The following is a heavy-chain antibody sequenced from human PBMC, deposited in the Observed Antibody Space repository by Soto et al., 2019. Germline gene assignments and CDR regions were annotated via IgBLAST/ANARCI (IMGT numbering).Heavy chain of an antibody. D-gene: IGHD6-19*01. CDR3: ARDTDPTVSSGEHFDALDI. CDR1: GLTFSEYW. Sequence: EVQLVESGGGLVQPGGSLRLSCTASGLTFSEYWMSWVRQAPGKGLEWVANIKQDGGERWYVDSVKGRFTISRDNAKSALFLQMNSLRAEDTAVYYCARDTDPTVSSGEHFDALDIWGQGTMVTVSS. CDR2: IKQDGGER. V-gene: IGHV3-7*01. J-gene: IGHJ3*02.